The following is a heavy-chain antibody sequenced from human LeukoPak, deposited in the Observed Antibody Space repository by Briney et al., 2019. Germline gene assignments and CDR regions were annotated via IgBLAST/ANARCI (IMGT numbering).Heavy chain of an antibody. CDR1: GYTLTELS. J-gene: IGHJ3*02. CDR2: FDPEDGET. CDR3: AGSIFGVVGAFDI. Sequence: GASVKVSCKVSGYTLTELSMHWVRQAPGKGLEWMGGFDPEDGETIYAQKFQGRVTMTEDTSTDTAYMELSSLRSVDTAVYYCAGSIFGVVGAFDIWGQGTMVTVSS. D-gene: IGHD3-3*01. V-gene: IGHV1-24*01.